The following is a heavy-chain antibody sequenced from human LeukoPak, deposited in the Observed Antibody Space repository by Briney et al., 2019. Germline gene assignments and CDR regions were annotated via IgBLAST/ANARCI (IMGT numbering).Heavy chain of an antibody. J-gene: IGHJ4*02. CDR3: ARRTIVATIDY. CDR1: GGSFCGYY. Sequence: SETLSLTCAVYGGSFCGYYWSWIRQTPGMGLEWIGSIHYSGSTYYNPSVKSRVAISVDTSKNQFSLKLTSVTAADTAVYYCARRTIVATIDYWGQGALVTVSS. D-gene: IGHD5-12*01. V-gene: IGHV4-34*01. CDR2: IHYSGST.